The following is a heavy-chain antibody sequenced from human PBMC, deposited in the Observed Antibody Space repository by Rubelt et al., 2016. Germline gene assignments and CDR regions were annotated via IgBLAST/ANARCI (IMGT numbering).Heavy chain of an antibody. CDR2: VWYDGNNK. CDR3: ARGIELTGDGGYGMDV. V-gene: IGHV3-33*01. D-gene: IGHD7-27*01. CDR1: GSTFSTHG. J-gene: IGHJ6*02. Sequence: LWGRGGGVVQPGRSLRLSCAPSGSTFSTHGMHWVRQAPGKGLEWVAVVWYDGNNKYYTDSVEGRFIISRDNSKSTLDLQMNSLRAEDTAVYYCARGIELTGDGGYGMDVWGQGTTVTVSS.